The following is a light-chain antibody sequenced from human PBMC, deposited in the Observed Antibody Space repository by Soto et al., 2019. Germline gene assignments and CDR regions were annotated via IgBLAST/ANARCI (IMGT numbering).Light chain of an antibody. CDR3: QHRMNWPLT. V-gene: IGKV3-11*01. CDR2: DAS. Sequence: EIVMTQSPATLSLSPWERATLSCMASQSVSSYLLWYQQKPGQAPRLLIYDASNRATGIPARFSGSGSETDFTLTISSLEPEDFAVYYCQHRMNWPLTFGQGTRLEIK. J-gene: IGKJ5*01. CDR1: QSVSSY.